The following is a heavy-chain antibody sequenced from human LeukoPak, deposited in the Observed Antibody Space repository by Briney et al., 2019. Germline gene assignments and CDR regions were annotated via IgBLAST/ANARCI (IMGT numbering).Heavy chain of an antibody. Sequence: ASVKVSCKTSGYSFTDYYMHWVRQAPGQGLEWMGWINPNSGGTNYAQKFQGRVTMTRDTSISTAYMELSRLRSDDTAVYYCAREITGTTFYFDYWGQGTLVTVSS. V-gene: IGHV1-2*02. D-gene: IGHD1-20*01. CDR1: GYSFTDYY. CDR2: INPNSGGT. J-gene: IGHJ4*02. CDR3: AREITGTTFYFDY.